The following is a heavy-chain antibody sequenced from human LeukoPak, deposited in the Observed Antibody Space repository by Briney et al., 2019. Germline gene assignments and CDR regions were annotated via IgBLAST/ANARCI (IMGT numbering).Heavy chain of an antibody. J-gene: IGHJ6*02. CDR3: ARNFYSSGWHYGMDV. CDR1: GDTIDIYY. D-gene: IGHD6-19*01. Sequence: SETLSLTCTVSGDTIDIYYWSWIRQPAGKGREWIGRIHSSGSTNYNPSLRSRVTMSADTPKNRFSLNLSSVTAADTAVYYCARNFYSSGWHYGMDVWGQGTTVAVSS. V-gene: IGHV4-4*07. CDR2: IHSSGST.